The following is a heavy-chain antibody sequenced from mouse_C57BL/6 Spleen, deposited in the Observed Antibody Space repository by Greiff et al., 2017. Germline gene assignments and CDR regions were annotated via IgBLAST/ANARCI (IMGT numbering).Heavy chain of an antibody. CDR1: GYTFTSYG. V-gene: IGHV1-81*01. CDR2: IYPRSGNT. D-gene: IGHD4-1*01. Sequence: VQLQQSGAELARPGASVKLSCKASGYTFTSYGISWVKQRPGQGLEWIGEIYPRSGNTYYNEKFKGKATLTADKSSSTAYMELRSLTSEDSAVYFCAIPLTGNWYFAVWGTGTTVTVSS. CDR3: AIPLTGNWYFAV. J-gene: IGHJ1*03.